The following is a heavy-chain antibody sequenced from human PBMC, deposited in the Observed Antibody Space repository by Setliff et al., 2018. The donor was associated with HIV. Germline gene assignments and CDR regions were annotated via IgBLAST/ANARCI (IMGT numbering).Heavy chain of an antibody. Sequence: GSLRLSCKASGFTFSDHYIDWVRQAPGKGLEWVGSVYYSGNTYNNPSLKSRVTISVDTSKNQFSLKLTSVTAADTAIYYCARGVNFDYWGQGTQVTVSS. CDR2: VYYSGNT. V-gene: IGHV4-38-2*02. D-gene: IGHD3-3*01. CDR1: GFTFSDHY. J-gene: IGHJ4*02. CDR3: ARGVNFDY.